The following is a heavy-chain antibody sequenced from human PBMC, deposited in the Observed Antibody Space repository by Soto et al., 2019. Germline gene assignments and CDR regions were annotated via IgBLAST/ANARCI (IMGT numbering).Heavy chain of an antibody. Sequence: TSETLSLTCTVSGGSISSYYWSWVRQPAGKGLEWIGRIYTSGSTNYNPSLKSRVTMSVDTSKNQFSLKLSSVTAADTAVYYCARNLQRDDVDMATIGHDPVAFDIWGQGTMVTVSS. J-gene: IGHJ3*02. V-gene: IGHV4-4*07. CDR1: GGSISSYY. D-gene: IGHD5-12*01. CDR2: IYTSGST. CDR3: ARNLQRDDVDMATIGHDPVAFDI.